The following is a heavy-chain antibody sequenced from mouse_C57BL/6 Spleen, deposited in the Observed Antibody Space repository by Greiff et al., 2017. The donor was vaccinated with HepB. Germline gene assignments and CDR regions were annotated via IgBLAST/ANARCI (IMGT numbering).Heavy chain of an antibody. CDR2: IYPGNSDP. CDR3: TRDGNYFDY. D-gene: IGHD2-1*01. Sequence: VQLQQSGTVLARPGASVKMSCTTSGYTFTSYWMHWVKHMPGQGLEWIGAIYPGNSDPSYNQKFKGKATLTAVTSASTAYMELSSLTNEDSAVYYSTRDGNYFDYWGQGTTLTVSS. CDR1: GYTFTSYW. V-gene: IGHV1-5*01. J-gene: IGHJ2*01.